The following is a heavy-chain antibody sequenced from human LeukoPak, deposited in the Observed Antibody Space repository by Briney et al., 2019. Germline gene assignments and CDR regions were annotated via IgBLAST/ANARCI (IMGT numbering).Heavy chain of an antibody. CDR1: GGSISSYY. Sequence: SETLSLTCTVSGGSISSYYWSWIRQPPGKGLEWIGYIYYSGSTNYNPSLKSRVTISVDTSKNQFSLKLSSVTAADTAVYYCARDPSYYDSSAQSGDAFDIWGQGTMVTVSS. V-gene: IGHV4-59*01. CDR3: ARDPSYYDSSAQSGDAFDI. J-gene: IGHJ3*02. CDR2: IYYSGST. D-gene: IGHD3-22*01.